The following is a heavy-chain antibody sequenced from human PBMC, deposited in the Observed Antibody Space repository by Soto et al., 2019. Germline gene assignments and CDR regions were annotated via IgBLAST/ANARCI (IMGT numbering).Heavy chain of an antibody. CDR3: TRLSTGPPKAFDI. CDR1: GYTFTSYY. Sequence: GASVKVSCTASGYTFTSYYIHWVRQAPGQGLEWMGIINPSGGSTTYAQKFQGRVTMTRDTSTSTVYMEVSSLRSEDTAVYYCTRLSTGPPKAFDIWGQGTMVTVSS. V-gene: IGHV1-46*03. J-gene: IGHJ3*02. CDR2: INPSGGST. D-gene: IGHD2-2*01.